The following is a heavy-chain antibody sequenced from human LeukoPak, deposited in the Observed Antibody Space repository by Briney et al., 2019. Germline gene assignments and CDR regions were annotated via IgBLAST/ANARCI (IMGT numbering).Heavy chain of an antibody. CDR1: GGSISSGGYY. V-gene: IGHV4-31*03. Sequence: SETLSLTCTVSGGSISSGGYYWSWIRQHPGKGLEWIGYIYYSGSPYYNPSLKSRVTISVDTSKNQFSLKLSSVTAADTAVYYCARAVRYFDWLLFSGFDYWGQGTLVTVSS. CDR3: ARAVRYFDWLLFSGFDY. D-gene: IGHD3-9*01. J-gene: IGHJ4*02. CDR2: IYYSGSP.